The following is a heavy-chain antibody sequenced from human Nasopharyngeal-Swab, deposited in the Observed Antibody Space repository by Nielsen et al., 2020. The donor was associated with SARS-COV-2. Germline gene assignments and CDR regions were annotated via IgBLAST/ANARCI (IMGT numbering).Heavy chain of an antibody. D-gene: IGHD2-2*01. Sequence: GESLKISCAASGSTFRTYWMHWVRQAPGKGLEWISEIHGDGRNTNYADSVKGRFTISRDNAKNSLYLQMNSLRAEDTAVYYCARGGYCSSTSCYFGIQNRVDYWGQGTLVTVSS. J-gene: IGHJ4*02. CDR1: GSTFRTYW. CDR3: ARGGYCSSTSCYFGIQNRVDY. V-gene: IGHV3-74*01. CDR2: IHGDGRNT.